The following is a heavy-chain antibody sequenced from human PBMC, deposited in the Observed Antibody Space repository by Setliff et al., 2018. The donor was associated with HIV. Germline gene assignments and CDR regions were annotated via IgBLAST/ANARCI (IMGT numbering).Heavy chain of an antibody. J-gene: IGHJ3*02. CDR2: IIPNSGGT. CDR3: AIKVYCTNGVCLDAFDI. V-gene: IGHV1-2*06. D-gene: IGHD2-8*01. Sequence: VASVKVSCKASGYTFTAYFMHWVRQAPGQGLEWMGRIIPNSGGTNYAQKFQGRVTITRDTSISTGYMELSRLRSDDTAVYYCAIKVYCTNGVCLDAFDIWGQGTMVTVSS. CDR1: GYTFTAYF.